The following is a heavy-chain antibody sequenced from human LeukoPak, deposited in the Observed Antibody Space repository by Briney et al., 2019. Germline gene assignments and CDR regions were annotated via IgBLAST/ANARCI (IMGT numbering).Heavy chain of an antibody. CDR3: ARFDSGYCSGGSCYALHAFDI. J-gene: IGHJ3*02. V-gene: IGHV4-4*07. D-gene: IGHD2-15*01. CDR2: IYTSGRT. Sequence: KPSETLSLTCTVSVGSISSYYWSWIRQPAGKGLEWIGRIYTSGRTNYNPSLKSRVTMSVDTSKNQFSLKLSSVTAADTAVYYCARFDSGYCSGGSCYALHAFDIWGQGTMVTVSS. CDR1: VGSISSYY.